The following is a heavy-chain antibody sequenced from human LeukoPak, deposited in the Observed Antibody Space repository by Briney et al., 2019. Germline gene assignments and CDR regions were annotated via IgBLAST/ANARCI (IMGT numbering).Heavy chain of an antibody. D-gene: IGHD5-18*01. CDR3: GKATAGYSSGQKPAWPVDY. V-gene: IGHV3-23*01. CDR1: GFTFGSFA. Sequence: GGSLRLSCEASGFTFGSFAMYWVRQAPGKGLEWIAGIFGSGGSPHYADSVKGRFTISRDNFQNTVYLQINSLRAEDTAVYYCGKATAGYSSGQKPAWPVDYWGPGTLVTVSS. CDR2: IFGSGGSP. J-gene: IGHJ4*02.